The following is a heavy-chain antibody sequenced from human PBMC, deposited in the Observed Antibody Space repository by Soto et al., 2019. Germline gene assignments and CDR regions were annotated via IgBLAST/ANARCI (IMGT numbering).Heavy chain of an antibody. CDR3: AKDGYGDYVFHDAFDI. D-gene: IGHD4-17*01. Sequence: EVQLLESGGGLVQPGGSLRLSCAASGFTFSSYAMSWVRQAPGKGLEWVSAISGSGGGTYYADSVKGRFTISRDNSKNTLYLQMNSLRAEDTAVYYCAKDGYGDYVFHDAFDIWGQGTMVTVSS. J-gene: IGHJ3*02. V-gene: IGHV3-23*01. CDR2: ISGSGGGT. CDR1: GFTFSSYA.